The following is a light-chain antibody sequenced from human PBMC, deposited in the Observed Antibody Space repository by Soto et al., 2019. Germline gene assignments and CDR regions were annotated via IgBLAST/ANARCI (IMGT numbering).Light chain of an antibody. CDR3: QQYSTYSQFT. CDR1: QSVDSKY. J-gene: IGKJ3*01. CDR2: AAS. Sequence: EIVLTQSPGTLSLSPGERATLSCRASQSVDSKYLAWYQQKPGQAPRILIFAASSRATGIPDRFSGSGSGTDFTLTISRLEPGDFATYYCQQYSTYSQFTFGPGTKVDSK. V-gene: IGKV3-20*01.